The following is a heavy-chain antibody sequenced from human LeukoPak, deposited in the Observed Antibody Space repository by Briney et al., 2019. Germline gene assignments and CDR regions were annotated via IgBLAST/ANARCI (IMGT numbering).Heavy chain of an antibody. CDR3: ARNYGGSWALDH. CDR2: IYPGDSDT. J-gene: IGHJ4*02. V-gene: IGHV5-51*01. Sequence: GESLKISCKGSGYSFTSYWIGWVRQMPGKGLEWMGIIYPGDSDTKYSPSFQGQVTISVDKSIRTAYLQWSSLKASDSAIYYCARNYGGSWALDHWGQGTLVTVSS. D-gene: IGHD4-17*01. CDR1: GYSFTSYW.